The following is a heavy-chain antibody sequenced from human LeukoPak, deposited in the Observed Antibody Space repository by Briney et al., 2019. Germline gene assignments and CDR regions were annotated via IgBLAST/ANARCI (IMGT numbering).Heavy chain of an antibody. V-gene: IGHV3-66*01. CDR1: GFIFSSYA. CDR2: IYSGGST. Sequence: PGGSLRLSCAASGFIFSSYAMNWVRQAPGKGLEWVSVIYSGGSTYYADSVKGRFTISRDNSKNTLYLQMNSLRAEDTAVYYCARFSRGFDYWGQGTLVTVSS. CDR3: ARFSRGFDY. J-gene: IGHJ4*02. D-gene: IGHD1-26*01.